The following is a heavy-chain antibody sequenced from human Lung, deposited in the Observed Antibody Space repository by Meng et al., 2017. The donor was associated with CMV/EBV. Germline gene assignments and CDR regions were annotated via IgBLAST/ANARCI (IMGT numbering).Heavy chain of an antibody. V-gene: IGHV3-21*01. CDR1: RFSSYT. J-gene: IGHJ4*02. CDR2: ISSSSSYV. D-gene: IGHD3-10*01. CDR3: AREGYDYDSGSYYYYFDH. Sequence: LSLTCAASRFSSYTLNWVRQAPGKGLEWVSSISSSSSYVYYADSVKGRFTISRDNAKNSLYLQMNSLRAEDTAVYYCAREGYDYDSGSYYYYFDHWGQGSLVTVSS.